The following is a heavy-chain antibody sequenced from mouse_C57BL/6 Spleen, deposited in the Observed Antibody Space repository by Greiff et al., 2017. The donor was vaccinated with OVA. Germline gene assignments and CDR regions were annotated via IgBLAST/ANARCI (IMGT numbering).Heavy chain of an antibody. V-gene: IGHV1-55*01. J-gene: IGHJ2*01. CDR2: IYPGSGST. CDR3: ARGGYYGSSSYFDY. CDR1: GYTFTSYW. D-gene: IGHD1-1*01. Sequence: QVQLKEPGAELVKPGASVKMSCKASGYTFTSYWITWVKQRPGQGLAWIGDIYPGSGSTNYNEKFKSKATLTVDTSSSTAYMQLSSLTSEDSAVYYCARGGYYGSSSYFDYWGQGTTLTVSS.